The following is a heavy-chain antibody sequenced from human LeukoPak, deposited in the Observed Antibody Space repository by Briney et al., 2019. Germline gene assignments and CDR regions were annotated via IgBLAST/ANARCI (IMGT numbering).Heavy chain of an antibody. Sequence: GRSLRLSCAASGFTFDDYAMHWVRQAPGKGLEWVSGISWNSGSIGYADSVKGRFTISRDNAKNSLYLQMNSLRAEDTALYYCAKDFGLGAGYFDYWGQGTLVTVSS. V-gene: IGHV3-9*01. CDR2: ISWNSGSI. CDR3: AKDFGLGAGYFDY. CDR1: GFTFDDYA. J-gene: IGHJ4*02. D-gene: IGHD3-10*01.